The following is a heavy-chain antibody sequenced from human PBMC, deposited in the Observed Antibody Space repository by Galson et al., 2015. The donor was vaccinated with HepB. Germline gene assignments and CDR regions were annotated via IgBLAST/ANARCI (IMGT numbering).Heavy chain of an antibody. CDR2: ISAYDRST. V-gene: IGHV1-18*01. J-gene: IGHJ5*02. CDR1: GYIFTRYA. D-gene: IGHD2-15*01. CDR3: ARGALVAVVAATQNNWFDP. Sequence: SVKVSCKASGYIFTRYAMNWVRQVPGQGLEWMGWISAYDRSTSYAQKLQGRVTMTTDTSTTTACMELRSLRSDDTAVYYCARGALVAVVAATQNNWFDPWGQGTLVTVSS.